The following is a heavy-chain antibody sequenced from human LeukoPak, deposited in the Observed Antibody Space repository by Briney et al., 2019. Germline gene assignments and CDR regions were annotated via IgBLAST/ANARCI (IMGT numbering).Heavy chain of an antibody. CDR3: AMGVGAPEDLAVAADFDY. V-gene: IGHV1-69*06. Sequence: GASVKVSCKASGCTFSSYVINWVRQAPGQGLEWMGGLIPIFGTANYAQKFQGRVTITADKSTSTAYLELSSLRSEDTAVYYCAMGVGAPEDLAVAADFDYWGQGTLVTVSS. D-gene: IGHD6-19*01. CDR2: LIPIFGTA. CDR1: GCTFSSYV. J-gene: IGHJ4*02.